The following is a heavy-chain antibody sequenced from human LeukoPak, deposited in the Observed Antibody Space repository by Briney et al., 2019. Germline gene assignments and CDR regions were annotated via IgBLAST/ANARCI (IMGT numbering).Heavy chain of an antibody. CDR2: INPNSGGT. J-gene: IGHJ4*02. V-gene: IGHV1-2*02. D-gene: IGHD5-12*01. CDR1: GSTFTGYY. CDR3: ARVSLSPNSGYDEGDDEYFDC. Sequence: ASVKVSCKASGSTFTGYYMHWVRQAPGQGLEWMGWINPNSGGTNYAQKFQGRVTMTRDTSISTAYMELSRLRSDDTAVYYCARVSLSPNSGYDEGDDEYFDCWGQGTLVTVSS.